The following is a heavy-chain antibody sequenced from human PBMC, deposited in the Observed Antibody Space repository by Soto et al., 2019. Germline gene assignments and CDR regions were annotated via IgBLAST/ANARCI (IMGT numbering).Heavy chain of an antibody. CDR1: GFTFKNYN. CDR3: VRDGSLLGMTR. J-gene: IGHJ4*02. V-gene: IGHV3-21*02. Sequence: EVQLVESGGGLVKPGESLRLSCVASGFTFKNYNMNWVRQAPGKGLEWVSSIGGSDTFTYYADSVKGRFTISRDNAKSSLFLQMNSLRVEDTAVYCCVRDGSLLGMTRWGQGTLVTVSS. D-gene: IGHD3-10*01. CDR2: IGGSDTFT.